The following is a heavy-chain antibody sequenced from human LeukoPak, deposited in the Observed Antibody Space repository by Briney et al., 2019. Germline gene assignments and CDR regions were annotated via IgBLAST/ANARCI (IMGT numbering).Heavy chain of an antibody. D-gene: IGHD5-12*01. Sequence: ASVKVSCKVSGYTLTELSIHWVRQAPGKGLEWMGGFDTEDGETIYARKFQGRVTMTEDTSTDTACMELSSLRSEDTAVYYCSTGEVAGRVAYFDYWGQGTLVTVSS. V-gene: IGHV1-24*01. CDR3: STGEVAGRVAYFDY. CDR2: FDTEDGET. CDR1: GYTLTELS. J-gene: IGHJ4*02.